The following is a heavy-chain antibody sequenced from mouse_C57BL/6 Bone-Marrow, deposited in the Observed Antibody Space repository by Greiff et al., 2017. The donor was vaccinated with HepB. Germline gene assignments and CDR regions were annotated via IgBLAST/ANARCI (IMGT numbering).Heavy chain of an antibody. J-gene: IGHJ1*03. V-gene: IGHV3-6*01. D-gene: IGHD6-5*01. Sequence: EVQLVESGPGLVKPSQSLSLTCSVTGYSITSGYYWNWIRQFPGNKLEWMGYISYDGSNNYNPSLKNRISITRDTSKNQFFLKLNSVTTEDTATYYCASLLLSLYFDVWGTGTTVTVSS. CDR2: ISYDGSN. CDR3: ASLLLSLYFDV. CDR1: GYSITSGYY.